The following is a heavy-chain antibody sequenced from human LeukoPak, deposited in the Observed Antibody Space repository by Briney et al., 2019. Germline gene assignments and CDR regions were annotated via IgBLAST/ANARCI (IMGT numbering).Heavy chain of an antibody. V-gene: IGHV3-30-3*01. CDR3: ARDGRLWLQAHWFDP. Sequence: GRSLRLSCAASGFTFSSYAMHWVRQAPGKGLEWVAVISYDGSNKYYADSVKGRFTISRDNSKNTLYLQMNSLRAEDTAVYYCARDGRLWLQAHWFDPWGQGTLVTVSS. CDR2: ISYDGSNK. CDR1: GFTFSSYA. D-gene: IGHD5-18*01. J-gene: IGHJ5*02.